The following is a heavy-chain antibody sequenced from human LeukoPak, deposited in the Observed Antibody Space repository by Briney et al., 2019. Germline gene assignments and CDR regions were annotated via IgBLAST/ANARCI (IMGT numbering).Heavy chain of an antibody. J-gene: IGHJ5*02. D-gene: IGHD6-13*01. V-gene: IGHV4-4*02. Sequence: PSGTLSLTCAVSGAPISSNNWWWSWVRQPPGKGLEWIGEIYHSGSTNYNPSLKSRVTMSVDKSKNQFSLKLSSVTAADTAVYYCAREEPGSSSWYGKNWFDPWGQGTLVTVSS. CDR1: GAPISSNNW. CDR3: AREEPGSSSWYGKNWFDP. CDR2: IYHSGST.